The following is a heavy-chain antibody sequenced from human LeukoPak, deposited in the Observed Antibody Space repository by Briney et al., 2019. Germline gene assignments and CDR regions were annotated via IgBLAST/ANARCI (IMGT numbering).Heavy chain of an antibody. Sequence: ASVKVSCKASGGTFSSYAISWVRQAPGQGLEWMGWISAYNGNTNYAQKLQGRVTMTTDTSTSTAYMELRSLRSDDTAVYYCAREDSYCGGDCYNWFDPWGQGTLVTVSS. CDR1: GGTFSSYA. D-gene: IGHD2-21*02. J-gene: IGHJ5*02. CDR2: ISAYNGNT. CDR3: AREDSYCGGDCYNWFDP. V-gene: IGHV1-18*01.